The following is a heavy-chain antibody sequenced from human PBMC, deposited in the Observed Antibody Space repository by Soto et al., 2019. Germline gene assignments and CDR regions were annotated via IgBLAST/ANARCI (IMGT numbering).Heavy chain of an antibody. CDR1: GFMFSDYA. Sequence: GGSLRLSCAASGFMFSDYAMTWARQAPGKELEWVSGLLRPGRSTYYADSVKGRFTISGDTSANTVYLQMDSLRAEDTAVYYCAKDAIANDGIWLMDSWGQGTAVTVSS. CDR3: AKDAIANDGIWLMDS. D-gene: IGHD3-16*01. V-gene: IGHV3-23*01. CDR2: LLRPGRST. J-gene: IGHJ5*02.